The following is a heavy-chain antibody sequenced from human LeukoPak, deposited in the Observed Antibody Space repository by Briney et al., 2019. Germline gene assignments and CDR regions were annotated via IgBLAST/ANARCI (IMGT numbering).Heavy chain of an antibody. V-gene: IGHV3-30*18. CDR1: GFTFSSYG. D-gene: IGHD6-13*01. J-gene: IGHJ4*02. CDR3: AKDSGSSYSDY. CDR2: ISYDGSNK. Sequence: PGGSLRLSCAASGFTFSSYGMHWVRQAPGKGLERVAVISYDGSNKYYADSVKGQFTISRDNSKNTLYLQMNSLRAEDTAVYYCAKDSGSSYSDYWGQGTLVTVSS.